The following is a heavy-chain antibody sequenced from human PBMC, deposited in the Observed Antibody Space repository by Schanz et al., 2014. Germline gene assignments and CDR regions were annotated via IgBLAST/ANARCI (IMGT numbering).Heavy chain of an antibody. CDR2: MNESHSTI. D-gene: IGHD2-15*01. Sequence: EVQLLESGGGLVEPGGSLRLSCAASGFSFRSYAMGWVRQARGKGLEWVSAMNESHSTINYADSVRGRFTISRDNAENTLFLQMNSLRAEDAAVYYCARKVVAAIGGYYDNWGQGTLVIVSS. J-gene: IGHJ4*02. CDR3: ARKVVAAIGGYYDN. V-gene: IGHV3-23*01. CDR1: GFSFRSYA.